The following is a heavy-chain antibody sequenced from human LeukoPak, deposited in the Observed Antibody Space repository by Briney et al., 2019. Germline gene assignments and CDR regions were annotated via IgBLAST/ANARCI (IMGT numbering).Heavy chain of an antibody. CDR1: GGSISSYY. V-gene: IGHV4-59*12. CDR3: ARTGYYYDSSGLIDAFDI. D-gene: IGHD3-22*01. CDR2: IHYSGST. Sequence: SETLSLTCTVSGGSISSYYWSWIRQPPGKGLEWIAYIHYSGSTNYNPSLKSRPSLSVDTSKNQISLRLSSVTAADTAVYYCARTGYYYDSSGLIDAFDIWGQGTMVTVSS. J-gene: IGHJ3*02.